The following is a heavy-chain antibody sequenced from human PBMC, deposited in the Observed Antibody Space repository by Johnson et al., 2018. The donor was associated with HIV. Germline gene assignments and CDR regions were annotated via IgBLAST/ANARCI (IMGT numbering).Heavy chain of an antibody. D-gene: IGHD5-24*01. CDR1: GFTFNSFW. J-gene: IGHJ3*02. CDR2: INQDGSET. V-gene: IGHV3-7*05. CDR3: AKDGYNFYLDI. Sequence: VQLVESGGGLVQPGGSLRLSCAASGFTFNSFWMTWVRQAPGKGLEWVANINQDGSETNYVDSVKGRFTISRDNAKNSLFLQMDSLRAEDTAVYYCAKDGYNFYLDIWGQGTMVTVSS.